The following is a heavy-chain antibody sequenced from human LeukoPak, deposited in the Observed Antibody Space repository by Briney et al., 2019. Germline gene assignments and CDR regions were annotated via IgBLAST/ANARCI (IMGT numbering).Heavy chain of an antibody. V-gene: IGHV3-21*01. CDR2: ISSSSSYI. Sequence: GGSLRLSCAASGFTFSSYSMSWVRQAPGKGLEWVSSISSSSSYIYYADSVKGRFTISRDNAKNSLYLQMNSLRAEDTAVYYCARDFGSGRHEVDYWGQGTLDTVSS. J-gene: IGHJ4*02. CDR1: GFTFSSYS. D-gene: IGHD3-10*01. CDR3: ARDFGSGRHEVDY.